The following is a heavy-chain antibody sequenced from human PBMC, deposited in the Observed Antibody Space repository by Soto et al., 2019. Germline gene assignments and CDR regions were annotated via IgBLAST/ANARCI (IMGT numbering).Heavy chain of an antibody. Sequence: GESLKLSCKGSGYSFTSYWISWVRQMPGKGLEWMGRIDPSDSYTNYSPSFQGHVTISADKSISTAYLQWSSLKASDTAMYYCARHGSCSGGSCYGYYYGMDVWGQGTTVTVSS. CDR1: GYSFTSYW. D-gene: IGHD2-15*01. CDR3: ARHGSCSGGSCYGYYYGMDV. J-gene: IGHJ6*02. CDR2: IDPSDSYT. V-gene: IGHV5-10-1*01.